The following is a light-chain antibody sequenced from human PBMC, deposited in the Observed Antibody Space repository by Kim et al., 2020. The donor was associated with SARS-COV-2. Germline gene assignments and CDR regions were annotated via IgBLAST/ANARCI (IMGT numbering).Light chain of an antibody. CDR2: GAS. CDR1: QSVSSSY. CDR3: QQYGN. Sequence: EIVLTQSPGTLSLFPGERATLSCRASQSVSSSYLAWYQQKPGQAPRLLIYGASSRATGIPDRFSGSGSGTDFTLTISRLEPEDFAVYYCQQYGNFGGGTKVDIK. J-gene: IGKJ4*01. V-gene: IGKV3-20*01.